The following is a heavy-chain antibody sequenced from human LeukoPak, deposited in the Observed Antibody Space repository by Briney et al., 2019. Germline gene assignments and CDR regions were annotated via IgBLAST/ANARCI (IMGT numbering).Heavy chain of an antibody. V-gene: IGHV3-9*01. CDR1: GFTFDDYA. CDR3: AREDWGFDY. J-gene: IGHJ4*02. D-gene: IGHD3-16*01. CDR2: ISWNSGSI. Sequence: GRSLRLSCAASGFTFDDYAMHWVRQAPGKGLEWVSGISWNSGSIGYADSVKGRFTISRDNAKNSLYLQMNSLRAEDTAVYYCAREDWGFDYWGQGTLVTVSS.